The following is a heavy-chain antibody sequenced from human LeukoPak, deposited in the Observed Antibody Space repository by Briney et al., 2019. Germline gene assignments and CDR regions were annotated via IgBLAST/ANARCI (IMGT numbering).Heavy chain of an antibody. D-gene: IGHD2-8*01. CDR1: GYTFTSYY. CDR2: INPNSGGT. Sequence: GASVKVSCKASGYTFTSYYMHWVRQAPGQGLEWMGWINPNSGGTNYAQKFQGRVTMTRDTSISTAYMELSRLRSDDTAVYYCAREPPRLMVYATPDYWGQGTLVTVSS. V-gene: IGHV1-2*02. CDR3: AREPPRLMVYATPDY. J-gene: IGHJ4*02.